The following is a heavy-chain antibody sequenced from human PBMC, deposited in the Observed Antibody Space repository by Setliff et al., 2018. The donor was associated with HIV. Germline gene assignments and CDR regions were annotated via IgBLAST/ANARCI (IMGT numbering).Heavy chain of an antibody. V-gene: IGHV3-11*04. CDR1: GFTFSNAW. CDR2: ISSSGSTI. CDR3: ARDDPAGGIDF. Sequence: GGSLRLSCAASGFTFSNAWMSWVRQAPGKGLEWLSYISSSGSTIYYADSVKGRFTVSRDNAKNTVYLQMNSLRAEDTAIYYCARDDPAGGIDFWGQGTLVTVSS. J-gene: IGHJ4*02. D-gene: IGHD1-26*01.